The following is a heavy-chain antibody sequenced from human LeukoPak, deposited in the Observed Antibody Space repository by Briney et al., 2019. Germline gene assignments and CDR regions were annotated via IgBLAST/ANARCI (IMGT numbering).Heavy chain of an antibody. V-gene: IGHV3-30-3*01. CDR3: ARDGNFYYGPGSYCDY. D-gene: IGHD3-10*01. J-gene: IGHJ4*02. Sequence: GGSLRLSCVASGFTFSRYAMHWVRLAPGKGLEWVAVISYDGSNKYYADSVKGRFTISRDNSKNTLYLQMNSLRAEDTALYYCARDGNFYYGPGSYCDYWGQGALVTVSS. CDR2: ISYDGSNK. CDR1: GFTFSRYA.